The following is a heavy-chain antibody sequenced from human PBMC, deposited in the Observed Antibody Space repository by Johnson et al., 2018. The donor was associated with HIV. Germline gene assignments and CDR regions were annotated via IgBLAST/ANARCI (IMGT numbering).Heavy chain of an antibody. D-gene: IGHD6-13*01. V-gene: IGHV3-15*01. CDR3: ARGHSPDAFDI. CDR2: IKSKTDGGTT. CDR1: GFTFSNAW. J-gene: IGHJ3*02. Sequence: VQLVESGGGLVKPGGSLRLSCAASGFTFSNAWMSWVRQAPGKGLEWVGRIKSKTDGGTTDYAAPVKGRFTISRDDSKNTLYLQMNSLKTEDTAVYYCARGHSPDAFDIWGQGTIVTVSS.